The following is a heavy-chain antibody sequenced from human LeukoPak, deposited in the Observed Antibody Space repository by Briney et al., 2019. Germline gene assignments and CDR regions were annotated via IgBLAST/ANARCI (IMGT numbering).Heavy chain of an antibody. Sequence: PSETLSLTCTVSGGSISSYYWSWIRQPAGKGLEWIGRIYTSGSTNYNPSLKSRVTMSVDTSKNQFSLKLSSVTAADTAVYYCARFLIAVAGRASLNWFDPWGQGTLVTVSS. CDR2: IYTSGST. CDR1: GGSISSYY. CDR3: ARFLIAVAGRASLNWFDP. V-gene: IGHV4-4*07. J-gene: IGHJ5*02. D-gene: IGHD6-19*01.